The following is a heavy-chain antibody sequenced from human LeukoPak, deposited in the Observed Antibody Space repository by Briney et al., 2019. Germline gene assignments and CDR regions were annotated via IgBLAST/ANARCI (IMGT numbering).Heavy chain of an antibody. V-gene: IGHV1-8*01. Sequence: GASVKASCKASGCTFTSYDINWVRQATGQGLEWMGWMNPNSGNTGYAQKFQGRVTMTRNTSISTAYMELSSLRSEDTAVYYCARGLFNYYDSTAYYPLHYWGQGTLVTVSS. CDR3: ARGLFNYYDSTAYYPLHY. D-gene: IGHD3-22*01. CDR1: GCTFTSYD. J-gene: IGHJ4*02. CDR2: MNPNSGNT.